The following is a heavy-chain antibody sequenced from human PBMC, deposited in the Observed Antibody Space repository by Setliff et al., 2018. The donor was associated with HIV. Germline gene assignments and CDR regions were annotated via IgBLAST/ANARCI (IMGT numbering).Heavy chain of an antibody. J-gene: IGHJ4*02. CDR3: VKSTDFGSSEFDS. D-gene: IGHD3-10*01. Sequence: GGSLRLSCAASGFSFSSYTMNWVRQTPGKGLEWVSSIDRGHNYMYYADPVKGRFTISRDNSKNTLYPQMNSLRAEDTAIYYCVKSTDFGSSEFDSWGQGTLVTVS. CDR1: GFSFSSYT. V-gene: IGHV3-21*04. CDR2: IDRGHNYM.